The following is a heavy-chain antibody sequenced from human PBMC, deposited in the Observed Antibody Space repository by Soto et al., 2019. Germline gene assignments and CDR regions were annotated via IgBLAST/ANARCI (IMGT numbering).Heavy chain of an antibody. CDR2: ISAYNGNT. CDR3: ARGYDYGDYVGN. V-gene: IGHV1-18*01. Sequence: GPVKVSCKGSGYTFTRYGISWVRQAPGQGLEWMGWISAYNGNTNYAQKLQGRVTMTTDKSTSTAYMELSSLRSEDTAVYYCARGYDYGDYVGNWGQGTLVTVSS. CDR1: GYTFTRYG. D-gene: IGHD4-17*01. J-gene: IGHJ4*02.